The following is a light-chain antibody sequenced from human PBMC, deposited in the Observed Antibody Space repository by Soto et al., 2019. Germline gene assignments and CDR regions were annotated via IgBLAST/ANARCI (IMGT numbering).Light chain of an antibody. Sequence: EIVLTQSTGSLSLSPGERATLSCRASESISISYLAWYQQQTGQAPRLLISGASSRATGIPDRFSVSGSGTDFTLTINRLEPEDFAVYYCQQFTGSPHTFGQGTKLEIK. J-gene: IGKJ2*01. V-gene: IGKV3-20*01. CDR1: ESISISY. CDR3: QQFTGSPHT. CDR2: GAS.